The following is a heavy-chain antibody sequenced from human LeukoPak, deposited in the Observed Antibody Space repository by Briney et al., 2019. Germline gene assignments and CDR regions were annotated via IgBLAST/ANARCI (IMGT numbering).Heavy chain of an antibody. Sequence: GGSLRLSCAASGFTFSSYGMHWVRQAPGKGLEWVAVISYDGSNKYYADSVKGRFTISRDNSKNTLYLQMNSLRAEDTAVYYCAKEEYYDFWSGYQSPFDYWGQGTLVTVSS. CDR3: AKEEYYDFWSGYQSPFDY. J-gene: IGHJ4*02. CDR2: ISYDGSNK. CDR1: GFTFSSYG. D-gene: IGHD3-3*01. V-gene: IGHV3-30*18.